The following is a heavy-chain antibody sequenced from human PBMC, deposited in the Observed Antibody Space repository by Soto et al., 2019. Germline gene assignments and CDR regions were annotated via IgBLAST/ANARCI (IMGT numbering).Heavy chain of an antibody. D-gene: IGHD4-4*01. J-gene: IGHJ4*02. CDR1: GGTFSSYA. CDR2: IIPIFGTA. CDR3: VRDRGYSSFDF. V-gene: IGHV1-69*13. Sequence: GASVKVSCKASGGTFSSYAISWVRQAPGQGLEWMGGIIPIFGTANYAQKFQGRVTITADESTSTAYMEPSSLRVEDTAVYYCVRDRGYSSFDFWGQGTPVTVSS.